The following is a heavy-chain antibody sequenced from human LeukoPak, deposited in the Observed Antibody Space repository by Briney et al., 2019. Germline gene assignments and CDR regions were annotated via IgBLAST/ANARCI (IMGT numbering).Heavy chain of an antibody. CDR2: IQHDGNDK. V-gene: IGHV3-30*02. Sequence: PGGSLRLSCAASGFTFSSNNMHWVRQAPGKGLEWVTFIQHDGNDKYHADSVKGRFTISRDNSKNTLYLQMNSLRAEDTAMYYCTKDFNWGWDYWGQGTLVTVSS. J-gene: IGHJ4*02. CDR3: TKDFNWGWDY. D-gene: IGHD7-27*01. CDR1: GFTFSSNN.